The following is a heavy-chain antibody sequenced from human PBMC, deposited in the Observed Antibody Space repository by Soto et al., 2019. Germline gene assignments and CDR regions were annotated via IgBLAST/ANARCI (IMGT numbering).Heavy chain of an antibody. V-gene: IGHV1-69*09. Sequence: QVQLVQYGAEVKKPESSVKVSCKTSGGTFVRHVISWVRQAPGQGPEWMGKINPLSGIPNYAQKFQDRVTFTADTDSSTAYMELSSLRSDDTAVYYCAAPAGAATWCSPSHNLDHWGQGTLVTVSS. D-gene: IGHD6-13*01. CDR3: AAPAGAATWCSPSHNLDH. J-gene: IGHJ4*02. CDR1: GGTFVRHV. CDR2: INPLSGIP.